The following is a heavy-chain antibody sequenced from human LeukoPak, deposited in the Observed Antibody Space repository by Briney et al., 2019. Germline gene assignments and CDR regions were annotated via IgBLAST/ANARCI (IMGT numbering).Heavy chain of an antibody. CDR3: ARDQEAVPAERYGMDV. CDR1: GYIFTSYG. CDR2: IIPIFGTA. J-gene: IGHJ6*04. D-gene: IGHD2-2*01. V-gene: IGHV1-69*06. Sequence: ASVKVSCKASGYIFTSYGISWVRQAPGQGLEWMGGIIPIFGTANYAQKFQGRVTITADKSTSTAYMELSSLRAEDTAVYYCARDQEAVPAERYGMDVWGKGTTVTVSS.